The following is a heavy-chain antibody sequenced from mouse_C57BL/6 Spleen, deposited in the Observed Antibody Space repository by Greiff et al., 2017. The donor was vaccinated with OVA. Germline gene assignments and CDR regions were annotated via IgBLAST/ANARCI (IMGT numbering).Heavy chain of an antibody. CDR3: ARERILGAMDY. CDR1: GYSITSGYY. J-gene: IGHJ4*01. CDR2: ISYDGSN. V-gene: IGHV3-6*01. Sequence: DVKLQESGPGLVKPSQSLSLTCSVTGYSITSGYYWNWIRQFPGNKLEWMGYISYDGSNNYNPSLKNRISITRDTSKNQFFLKLNSVTTEDTATYYCARERILGAMDYWGQGTSVTVSS.